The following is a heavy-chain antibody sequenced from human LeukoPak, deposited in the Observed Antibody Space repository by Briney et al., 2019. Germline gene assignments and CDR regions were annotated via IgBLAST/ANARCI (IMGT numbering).Heavy chain of an antibody. V-gene: IGHV3-21*01. J-gene: IGHJ3*02. CDR2: ISSSSSYI. D-gene: IGHD4/OR15-4a*01. Sequence: GGSLRLSCAASGFTFSSYSMNWVRQAPGKGLEWVSSISSSSSYIYYADSVKGRFTISRDNAKNSLYLQMNSLRAEDTAVYYCAREGLVGLKAFDIWGQGTMVTVSS. CDR3: AREGLVGLKAFDI. CDR1: GFTFSSYS.